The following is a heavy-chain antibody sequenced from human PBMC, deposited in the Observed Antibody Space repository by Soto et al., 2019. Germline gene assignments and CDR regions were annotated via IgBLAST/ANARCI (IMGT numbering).Heavy chain of an antibody. CDR2: IIPIFGTA. CDR3: AREGTTGTARKFDY. Sequence: SLKFSCKASGGTFSSYAISWVRQAPGQGLEWMGGIIPIFGTANYAQKFQGRVTITADKSTSTAYMELSSLRSEDTAVYYCAREGTTGTARKFDYWGQGTLVTVSS. D-gene: IGHD1-1*01. J-gene: IGHJ4*02. CDR1: GGTFSSYA. V-gene: IGHV1-69*06.